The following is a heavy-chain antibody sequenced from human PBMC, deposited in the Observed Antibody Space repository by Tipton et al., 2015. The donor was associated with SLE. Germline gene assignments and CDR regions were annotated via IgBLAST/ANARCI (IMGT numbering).Heavy chain of an antibody. CDR2: INHSGST. Sequence: TLSLTCAVYGGSFSGYYWSWIRQPPGKGLEWVGEINHSGSTNYNPSLKSRVTISVDTSKNQFSLKLSSVTAADTAVYYCARAPGLERSYYYYYYMDVWAKGTTVTVSS. V-gene: IGHV4-34*01. CDR3: ARAPGLERSYYYYYYMDV. CDR1: GGSFSGYY. D-gene: IGHD1-1*01. J-gene: IGHJ6*03.